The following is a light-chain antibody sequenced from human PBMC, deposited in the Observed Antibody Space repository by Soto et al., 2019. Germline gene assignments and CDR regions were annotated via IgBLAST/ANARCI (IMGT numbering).Light chain of an antibody. CDR2: SNY. J-gene: IGLJ2*01. CDR3: AAWDDRLSDLL. V-gene: IGLV1-44*01. Sequence: QSVLTQPPSASGTPGQRVTISCSGSNSNIGSNPVHWYQQFPGTAPKVLIYSNYQRPSGVPDRFSGSKSGTSASLAISGLQSEDEADYYCAAWDDRLSDLLFGGGTKVT. CDR1: NSNIGSNP.